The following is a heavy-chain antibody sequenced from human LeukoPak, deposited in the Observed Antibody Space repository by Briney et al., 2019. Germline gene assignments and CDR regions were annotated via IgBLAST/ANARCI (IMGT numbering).Heavy chain of an antibody. CDR3: AKVATAGGHIVVLVGATGIDY. D-gene: IGHD2-15*01. CDR1: GFTFSNYA. Sequence: GGSLRLSCAASGFTFSNYAMTWVRQAPGKGLEWVSSISGSGGSTYYADSVKGRFTISRNYSKNTLYLQMNNLRGEDTAVYYCAKVATAGGHIVVLVGATGIDYWGQGILVTVSS. V-gene: IGHV3-23*01. J-gene: IGHJ4*02. CDR2: ISGSGGST.